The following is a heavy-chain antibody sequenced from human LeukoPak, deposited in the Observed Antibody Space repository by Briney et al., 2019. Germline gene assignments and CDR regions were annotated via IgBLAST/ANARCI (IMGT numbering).Heavy chain of an antibody. J-gene: IGHJ4*02. D-gene: IGHD6-19*01. V-gene: IGHV4-59*08. CDR3: ARHGGYSNGWWDY. CDR1: GGSITSYY. Sequence: SETLSLTCTVSGGSITSYYWSWIRQPPGKGLEWIGYIYYSGSTTYSPSLRSRVTISVDTSKNQFSLKLASVTAADTAVYYCARHGGYSNGWWDYWGQGTLVTVSS. CDR2: IYYSGST.